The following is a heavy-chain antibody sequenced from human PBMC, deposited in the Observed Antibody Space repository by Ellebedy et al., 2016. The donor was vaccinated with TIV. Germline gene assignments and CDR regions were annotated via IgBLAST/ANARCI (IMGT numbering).Heavy chain of an antibody. CDR3: AKNDRYFDF. V-gene: IGHV4-59*01. CDR1: GGSINSYF. J-gene: IGHJ4*02. D-gene: IGHD3-22*01. CDR2: IYYSGNT. Sequence: MPSETLSLTCTVSGGSINSYFWSWIRQPPGKPLEWIGYIYYSGNTKYNPSLKSRATISVDTSENHFSLKLRSVTAADTAVYFCAKNDRYFDFWGQGTQVTVSP.